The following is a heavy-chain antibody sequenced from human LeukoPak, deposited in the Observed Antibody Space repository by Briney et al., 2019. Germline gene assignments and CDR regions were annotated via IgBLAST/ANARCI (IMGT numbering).Heavy chain of an antibody. J-gene: IGHJ5*02. CDR2: INHIGST. D-gene: IGHD3-3*01. CDR1: GGSSSGYY. Sequence: SQTLSLTCAVYGGSSSGYYCSWIRHPPGKVLEWIGEINHIGSTNYNPSLKSRVTISVDTSKKQFSLKLSSVTAADTAVYYCARSGRFLNWFDPWGQGTLVTVSS. V-gene: IGHV4-34*01. CDR3: ARSGRFLNWFDP.